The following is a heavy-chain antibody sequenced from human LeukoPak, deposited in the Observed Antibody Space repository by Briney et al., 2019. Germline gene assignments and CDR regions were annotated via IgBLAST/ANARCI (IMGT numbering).Heavy chain of an antibody. Sequence: PSETLSLTCTVSGGSISSYYWSWIRQPPGKGLEWIGYIYYSGSTNYNPSLKSRVTISVDTSKNQFSLKLSSVTAADTAVYYCASIRGSSWANWFDPWGQGTLVTVSS. CDR3: ASIRGSSWANWFDP. J-gene: IGHJ5*02. D-gene: IGHD6-13*01. CDR2: IYYSGST. CDR1: GGSISSYY. V-gene: IGHV4-59*01.